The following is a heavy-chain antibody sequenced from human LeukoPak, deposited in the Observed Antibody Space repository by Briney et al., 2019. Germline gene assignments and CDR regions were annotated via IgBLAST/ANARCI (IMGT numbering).Heavy chain of an antibody. CDR3: ASSGTRSYYYYMDV. D-gene: IGHD1-26*01. J-gene: IGHJ6*03. Sequence: SETLSLTCTVSGGSISSGGYYWSWIRQPPGKGLEWIGYIYHSGSTYYNPSLKSRVTISVDRSKNQFSLKLSSVTAADTAVYYCASSGTRSYYYYMDVWGKGTTVTVSS. V-gene: IGHV4-30-2*01. CDR2: IYHSGST. CDR1: GGSISSGGYY.